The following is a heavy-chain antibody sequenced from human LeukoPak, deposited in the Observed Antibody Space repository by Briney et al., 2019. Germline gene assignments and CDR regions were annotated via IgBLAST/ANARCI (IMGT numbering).Heavy chain of an antibody. CDR2: ISWNSGSI. D-gene: IGHD1-1*01. J-gene: IGHJ4*02. Sequence: GRSLRLSCAASGFTFDDYAMHWVRQAPGKGLEWVSGISWNSGSIGYADSVKGRFAISRDNAKNSLYLQMNSLRAEDTALYYCARYNWNDGYFDYWGQGTLVTVSS. V-gene: IGHV3-9*01. CDR1: GFTFDDYA. CDR3: ARYNWNDGYFDY.